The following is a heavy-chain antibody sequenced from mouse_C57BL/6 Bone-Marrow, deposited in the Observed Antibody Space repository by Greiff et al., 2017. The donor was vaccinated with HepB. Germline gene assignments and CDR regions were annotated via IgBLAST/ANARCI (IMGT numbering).Heavy chain of an antibody. CDR1: GYVFSSSW. D-gene: IGHD1-1*01. Sequence: QVQLQQSGPELVKPGASVKISCKASGYVFSSSWMNWVKQRPGKGLEWIGRIYPGDGDTNYNGKFKGKATLTADKSSSTAYMQLSSLTSEDSAVYFCARLYYGFDYWGQGTTLTVSS. J-gene: IGHJ2*01. CDR3: ARLYYGFDY. V-gene: IGHV1-82*01. CDR2: IYPGDGDT.